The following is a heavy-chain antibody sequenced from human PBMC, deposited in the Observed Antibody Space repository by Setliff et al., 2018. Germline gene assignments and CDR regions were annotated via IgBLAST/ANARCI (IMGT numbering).Heavy chain of an antibody. CDR2: INHSGST. D-gene: IGHD3-3*01. CDR1: GGSFSGYY. Sequence: SETLSLTCAVYGGSFSGYYWSWIRQPPGKGLEWIGEINHSGSTNDNPSPKSRVTMSVDTSRNQFSLKLSSVTAADTAMYYCAKDMGWSGYPRYGMDVWGQGTTVTVS. V-gene: IGHV4-34*01. J-gene: IGHJ6*02. CDR3: AKDMGWSGYPRYGMDV.